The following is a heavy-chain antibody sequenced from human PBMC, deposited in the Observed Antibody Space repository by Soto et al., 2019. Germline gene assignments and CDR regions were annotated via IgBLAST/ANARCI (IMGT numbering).Heavy chain of an antibody. CDR2: ISYDGSNK. V-gene: IGHV3-30-3*01. CDR3: ARDPMGRYYGSGSYYFDY. D-gene: IGHD3-10*01. CDR1: RFTFSSYA. J-gene: IGHJ4*02. Sequence: QVQLVESGGGVVQPGRSLRLSCAASRFTFSSYAMNWVRQAPGKGLECVAVISYDGSNKYYADSVKGRFTISRDNSKNTLYLQMNSLRAEDTAVYYCARDPMGRYYGSGSYYFDYWGQGTLVTVSS.